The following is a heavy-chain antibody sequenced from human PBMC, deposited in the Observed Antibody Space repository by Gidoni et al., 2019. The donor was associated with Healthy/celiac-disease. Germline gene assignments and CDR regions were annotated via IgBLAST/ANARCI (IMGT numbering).Heavy chain of an antibody. D-gene: IGHD6-13*01. Sequence: EVQLVESGGGLVQPGRSLRLSCAASGFPFDDYAMHWVRQAPGKGLEWVSGISWNSGSIGYADSVKGRFTISRDNAKNSLYLQMNSLRAEDTALYYCAKDSAAAAGQDFDYWGQGTLVTVSS. CDR1: GFPFDDYA. V-gene: IGHV3-9*01. CDR3: AKDSAAAAGQDFDY. J-gene: IGHJ4*02. CDR2: ISWNSGSI.